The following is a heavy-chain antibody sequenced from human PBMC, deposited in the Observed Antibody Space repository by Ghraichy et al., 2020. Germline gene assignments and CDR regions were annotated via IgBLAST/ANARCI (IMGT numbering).Heavy chain of an antibody. D-gene: IGHD5-24*01. CDR1: GDNVSSNTVA. Sequence: SQTLSLTCAISGDNVSSNTVAWNWVRQSPSGGLEFLGRTYYRSKWYHDYAPSVKSRIIISPDTSKNQFFLQLNSVTPEDTAVYYCARKGRDGYLDYWGQGTLVTVSS. J-gene: IGHJ4*02. CDR3: ARKGRDGYLDY. CDR2: TYYRSKWYH. V-gene: IGHV6-1*01.